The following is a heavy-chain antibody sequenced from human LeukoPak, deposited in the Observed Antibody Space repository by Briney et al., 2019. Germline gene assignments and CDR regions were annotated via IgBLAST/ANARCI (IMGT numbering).Heavy chain of an antibody. D-gene: IGHD4-23*01. CDR2: ILSGGTT. Sequence: GGSLCLSCAASGFLVSSNYMSWVRQAPGKGLELVSTILSGGTTYYADSVKARFIISRDNSKNTLYLQMNNVRDEDTAVYYCARDRIYGGNSGALDIWGHGTMVTASS. J-gene: IGHJ3*02. V-gene: IGHV3-66*01. CDR3: ARDRIYGGNSGALDI. CDR1: GFLVSSNY.